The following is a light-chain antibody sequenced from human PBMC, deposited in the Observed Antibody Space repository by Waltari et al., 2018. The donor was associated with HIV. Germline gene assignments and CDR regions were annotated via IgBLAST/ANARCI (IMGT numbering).Light chain of an antibody. CDR2: QDD. Sequence: SDELTQPPSVSVSPGQTASITCSGDKLGDKYVCWYQQKPGQSPVVVIYQDDKRPPGIPERFSGSNTGNTATLTISGTEAMDEADYYCQAWDSSTEVFGGGTKLTV. CDR3: QAWDSSTEV. CDR1: KLGDKY. J-gene: IGLJ2*01. V-gene: IGLV3-1*01.